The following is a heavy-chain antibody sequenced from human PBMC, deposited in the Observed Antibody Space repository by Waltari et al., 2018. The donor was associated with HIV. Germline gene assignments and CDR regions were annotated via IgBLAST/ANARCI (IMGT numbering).Heavy chain of an antibody. V-gene: IGHV5-51*03. J-gene: IGHJ3*02. CDR3: ARLFYYDTTGYINNAFDI. Sequence: EVQLVQSGAEVSKSGESLKISCKASGYTFTNYWIAWVRQTSGEGLEWMGIIYPFDSDTRYNPSFEGQITISADKSLATAYLEWSNLNASDAAIYYCARLFYYDTTGYINNAFDIWGQGTVVTVS. D-gene: IGHD3-22*01. CDR2: IYPFDSDT. CDR1: GYTFTNYW.